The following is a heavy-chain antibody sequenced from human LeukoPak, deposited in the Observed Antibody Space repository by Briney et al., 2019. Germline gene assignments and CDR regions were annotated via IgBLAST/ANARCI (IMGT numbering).Heavy chain of an antibody. J-gene: IGHJ4*02. CDR3: AGTPTYGSGSYYRIDY. Sequence: SETLSLTCSVSGGSISNFYWSWIRQPAGKGLEWIGRIYTSGTTNYNPSLKSRVTMSVDTSKNQFSLKLSSVTAADTAVYYCAGTPTYGSGSYYRIDYWGQGTLVTVSS. V-gene: IGHV4-4*07. D-gene: IGHD3-10*01. CDR2: IYTSGTT. CDR1: GGSISNFY.